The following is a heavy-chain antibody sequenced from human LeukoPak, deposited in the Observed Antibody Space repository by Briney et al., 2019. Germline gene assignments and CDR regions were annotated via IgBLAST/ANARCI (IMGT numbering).Heavy chain of an antibody. V-gene: IGHV4-34*01. D-gene: IGHD6-19*01. CDR1: GGSFSGYY. CDR2: INHSGIT. J-gene: IGHJ2*01. CDR3: ARHFGVEQWLVRFRNLSWYFDL. Sequence: SETLSLTCAVYGGSFSGYYWSWIRQPPGKGLEWIGEINHSGITYYNPSLKSRVTISVDTSKNQFSLKLRSVTAADTAVYYCARHFGVEQWLVRFRNLSWYFDLWGRGTLVTVSS.